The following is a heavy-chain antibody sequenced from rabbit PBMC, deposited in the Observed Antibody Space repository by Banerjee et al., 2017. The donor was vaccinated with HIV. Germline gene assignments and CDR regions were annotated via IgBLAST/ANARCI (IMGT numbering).Heavy chain of an antibody. CDR1: GFSFSSHLY. CDR2: IYGATGSSA. Sequence: QQQLEESGGDLVKPEGSLTLTCTASGFSFSSHLYMCWVRQAPGKGLELIACIYGATGSSAWYATWAKGRFTISKTSSTTVSLQMTSLTAADTATYFCARDSGTSFSTYGMDLWGPGTLVTVS. D-gene: IGHD8-1*01. V-gene: IGHV1S45*01. J-gene: IGHJ6*01. CDR3: ARDSGTSFSTYGMDL.